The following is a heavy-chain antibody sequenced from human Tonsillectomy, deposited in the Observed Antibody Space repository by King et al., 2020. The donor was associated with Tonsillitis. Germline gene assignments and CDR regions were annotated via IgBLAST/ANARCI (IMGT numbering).Heavy chain of an antibody. V-gene: IGHV3-23*03. CDR1: GFTINSFA. CDR3: AKDHQSSGWPCFDS. D-gene: IGHD6-19*01. Sequence: VQLVESGGGLVQPGGSLRLSCAVSGFTINSFAMSWVRQAPGKGLEWGSSIHRDSGNEFYTASVRGRFAISRDISNNMLYLQMSNLRADDTALYYCAKDHQSSGWPCFDSWGRGTLVTVSS. J-gene: IGHJ4*02. CDR2: IHRDSGNE.